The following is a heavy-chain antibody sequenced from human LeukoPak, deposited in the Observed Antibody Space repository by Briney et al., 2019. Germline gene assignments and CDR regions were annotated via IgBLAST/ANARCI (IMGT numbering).Heavy chain of an antibody. V-gene: IGHV4-59*01. Sequence: PSETLSLTCTVSGGSISSYYWSWIRQPPGKGLEWIGYIYYSGSTNYNPSLKSRVTISVDTSKNQFSLKLSSVTAADTAVYYCARDTGLRAIADAFDIWGQGTMVTVSS. D-gene: IGHD2-8*02. CDR2: IYYSGST. CDR3: ARDTGLRAIADAFDI. J-gene: IGHJ3*02. CDR1: GGSISSYY.